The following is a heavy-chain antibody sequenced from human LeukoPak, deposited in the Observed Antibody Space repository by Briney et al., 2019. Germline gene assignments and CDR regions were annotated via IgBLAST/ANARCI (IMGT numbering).Heavy chain of an antibody. V-gene: IGHV4-39*07. D-gene: IGHD3-22*01. Sequence: SETLSLTCTVSGGSISSSSYYWGWIRQPPGKGLEWFGSIYYSGSTYYNPSLKSRVTISVDTSKNQFSLKLSSVTAADTAVYYCARDTYYYDSSGYWFDYWGQGTLVTVSS. J-gene: IGHJ4*02. CDR1: GGSISSSSYY. CDR2: IYYSGST. CDR3: ARDTYYYDSSGYWFDY.